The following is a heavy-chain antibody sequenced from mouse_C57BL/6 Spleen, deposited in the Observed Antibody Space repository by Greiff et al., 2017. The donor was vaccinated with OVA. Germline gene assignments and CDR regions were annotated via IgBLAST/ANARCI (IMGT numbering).Heavy chain of an antibody. D-gene: IGHD2-14*01. J-gene: IGHJ2*01. Sequence: VQLQQSGAELVKPGASVKLSCKASGYTFTSYWMHWVKQRPGQGLEWIGMIHPNSGSTNYNEKFKSKATLTVDKSSSTAYMQLSSLTSEDSAVYYCARERGTYFDYWGQGTTLTVSS. CDR3: ARERGTYFDY. V-gene: IGHV1-64*01. CDR1: GYTFTSYW. CDR2: IHPNSGST.